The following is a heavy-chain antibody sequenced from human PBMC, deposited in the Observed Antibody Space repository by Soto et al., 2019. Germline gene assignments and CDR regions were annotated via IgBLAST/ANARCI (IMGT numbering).Heavy chain of an antibody. CDR3: ARDQISYYDFWSGLAARDYYYYGMDV. Sequence: PGGALRRSCAAAGFTFRSYSLNWVGQAQGKGQEWVSYISGGSSTIYYADSVKGRFTISRDNAKNSLYLQMNSLRDEDTAVYYCARDQISYYDFWSGLAARDYYYYGMDVWGQGTTVTVSS. CDR2: ISGGSSTI. CDR1: GFTFRSYS. J-gene: IGHJ6*02. V-gene: IGHV3-48*02. D-gene: IGHD3-3*01.